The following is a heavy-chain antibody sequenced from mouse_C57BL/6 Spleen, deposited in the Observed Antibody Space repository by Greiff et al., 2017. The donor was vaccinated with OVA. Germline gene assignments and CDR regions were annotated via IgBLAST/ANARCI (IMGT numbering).Heavy chain of an antibody. D-gene: IGHD4-1*01. CDR3: AREEKLTGAYFDY. J-gene: IGHJ2*01. V-gene: IGHV5-16*01. Sequence: EVKLVESEGGLVQPGRSMKLSCTASGFTFSDYYMAWVRQVPEKGLEWVANINYDGSSTYYLDSLKSRFIISRDNAKNILYLQMSSLKSEDTATYYCAREEKLTGAYFDYWGQGTTLTVSS. CDR1: GFTFSDYY. CDR2: INYDGSST.